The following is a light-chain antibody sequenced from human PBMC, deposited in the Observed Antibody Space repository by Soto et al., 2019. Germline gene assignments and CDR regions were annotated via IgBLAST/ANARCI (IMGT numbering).Light chain of an antibody. Sequence: EIVLTQSPATLSLSPGERTTLSCRASERVDNFLAWYQQRPGQAPRLLIYDGSSRAAGIPARFRGSGSGTDFTLTISSLEPEDSAIYYCQQRTNWLYTFGQGTRLEIK. V-gene: IGKV3-11*01. CDR3: QQRTNWLYT. CDR1: ERVDNF. J-gene: IGKJ2*01. CDR2: DGS.